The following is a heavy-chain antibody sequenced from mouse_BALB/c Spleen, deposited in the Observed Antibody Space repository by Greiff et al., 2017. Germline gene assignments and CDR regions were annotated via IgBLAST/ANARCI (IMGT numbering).Heavy chain of an antibody. V-gene: IGHV3-8*02. J-gene: IGHJ3*01. CDR3: AGTGKTSYWFGY. CDR1: GDSITSGY. Sequence: EVQLQESGPSLVKPSQTLSLTCSVSGDSITSGYWTWIRQFPGNKLEYMGYISCSGSTYYNPSLKSRIYITRNTSKNQYNLQLNSVTTEDTSTFYCAGTGKTSYWFGYWGQGTVVTVS. D-gene: IGHD4-1*01. CDR2: ISCSGST.